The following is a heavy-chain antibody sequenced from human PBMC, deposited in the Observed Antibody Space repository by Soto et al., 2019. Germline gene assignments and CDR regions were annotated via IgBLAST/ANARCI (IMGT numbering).Heavy chain of an antibody. CDR3: AHYGSGSSWSYYTLAPYYFDY. CDR1: GFSLSTSGVA. CDR2: IYWDDDK. Sequence: QITLQESGPTLVKPTQTLTLTCTFSGFSLSTSGVAVGWIRRPPGKALEWLALIYWDDDKRYSPSLKSRLTITKDPSKTTVVLTITNMDPVDTATYYCAHYGSGSSWSYYTLAPYYFDYWGPGTLVTVSS. J-gene: IGHJ4*02. V-gene: IGHV2-5*02. D-gene: IGHD3-10*01.